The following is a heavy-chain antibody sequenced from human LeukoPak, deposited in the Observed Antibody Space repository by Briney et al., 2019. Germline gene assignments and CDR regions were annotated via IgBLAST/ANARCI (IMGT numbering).Heavy chain of an antibody. D-gene: IGHD3-22*01. CDR1: GFTFSSYW. J-gene: IGHJ4*02. Sequence: GGSLRLSCAASGFTFSSYWMSWVRQAPGKGLEWVAIIKQDGGEKYYVDSVKGRFTISRDNAKNSLYLQMNSLRAEDTAVYYCASVDSSGSMFDYWGQGTLVTVSS. V-gene: IGHV3-7*01. CDR2: IKQDGGEK. CDR3: ASVDSSGSMFDY.